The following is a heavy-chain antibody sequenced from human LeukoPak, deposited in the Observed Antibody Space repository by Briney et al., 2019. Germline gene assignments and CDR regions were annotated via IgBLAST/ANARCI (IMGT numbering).Heavy chain of an antibody. CDR1: GFTFSSYW. V-gene: IGHV3-74*01. D-gene: IGHD2-8*01. CDR3: ARGEYCTNGVCYMFDY. J-gene: IGHJ4*02. Sequence: PGGSLRLSCAASGFTFSSYWMHWVRQAPGKGLVWVSRINSDGSSTSYADSVKGRFTISRDNAKNTLYLQMNSLRAEDTAVYYCARGEYCTNGVCYMFDYWGQGTLVTVSS. CDR2: INSDGSST.